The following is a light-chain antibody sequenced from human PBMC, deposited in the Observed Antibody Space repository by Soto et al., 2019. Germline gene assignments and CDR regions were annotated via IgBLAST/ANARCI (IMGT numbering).Light chain of an antibody. CDR1: SSNLGNNY. J-gene: IGLJ2*01. CDR2: ENN. Sequence: QSVLTQPPSVSAAPGQKVTISCSGSSSNLGNNYVSWYQQLPGTAPKLLIYENNKRPSGIPDRFSGSKSGTSATLGITGLQTGDEADYYCGTWDSSLSARVFGGGTKVTVL. V-gene: IGLV1-51*02. CDR3: GTWDSSLSARV.